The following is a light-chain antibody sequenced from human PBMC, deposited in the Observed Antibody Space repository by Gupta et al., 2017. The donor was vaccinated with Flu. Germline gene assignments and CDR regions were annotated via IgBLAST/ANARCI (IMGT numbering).Light chain of an antibody. Sequence: GERAALSCRASQSVSSYLAWYQQKRGQAPRLLMYDASKRATGIPARFSGSGSGTDFTLTISSLEPEDFAVYYCQQRSSWPLTFGQGTRLEIK. CDR2: DAS. V-gene: IGKV3-11*01. CDR3: QQRSSWPLT. CDR1: QSVSSY. J-gene: IGKJ5*01.